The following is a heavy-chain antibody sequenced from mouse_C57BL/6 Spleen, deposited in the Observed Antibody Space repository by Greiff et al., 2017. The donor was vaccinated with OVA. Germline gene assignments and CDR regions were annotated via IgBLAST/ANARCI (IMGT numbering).Heavy chain of an antibody. CDR1: GFTFSAYG. J-gene: IGHJ1*03. Sequence: VVESGGGLVKPGGSLKLSCAASGFTFSAYGMHWVRQAPEKGLEWVAYISSGRSTIYYADTVKGRFTISRDNAKNTLFLQLTSRRSDDTAMYYCATNPMITNWYFDVWGTGTTVTVSA. V-gene: IGHV5-17*01. D-gene: IGHD2-4*01. CDR3: ATNPMITNWYFDV. CDR2: ISSGRSTI.